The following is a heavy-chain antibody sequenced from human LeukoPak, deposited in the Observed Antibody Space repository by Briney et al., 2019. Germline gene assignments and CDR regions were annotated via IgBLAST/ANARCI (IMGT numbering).Heavy chain of an antibody. V-gene: IGHV3-53*01. CDR1: GFSVGGTH. D-gene: IGHD1-1*01. J-gene: IGHJ4*02. CDR3: ARDTATTGGGLDS. CDR2: IYTGGTT. Sequence: GGSLRLSCAISGFSVGGTHMSWVRQAPGKGLEWVSAIYTGGTTYYADSVQGRFTVSRDNSKNILYLHMSNLRAEDTAVYYCARDTATTGGGLDSWGQGTLVTVSS.